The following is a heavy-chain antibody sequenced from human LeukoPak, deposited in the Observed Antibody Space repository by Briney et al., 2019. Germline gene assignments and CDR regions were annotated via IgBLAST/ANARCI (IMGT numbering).Heavy chain of an antibody. D-gene: IGHD2-2*01. CDR1: GFTFSDYE. CDR3: ARDWARTGYCSSANCPDAFDL. Sequence: GGSLRLSCAASGFTFSDYEMNWVRQAPGKGLEWLSYISSGGYTADYADSVKGRFTISRDNARNSVYLQMDSLRAEDTAVYFCARDWARTGYCSSANCPDAFDLWGQGTMVTVSS. V-gene: IGHV3-48*03. CDR2: ISSGGYTA. J-gene: IGHJ3*01.